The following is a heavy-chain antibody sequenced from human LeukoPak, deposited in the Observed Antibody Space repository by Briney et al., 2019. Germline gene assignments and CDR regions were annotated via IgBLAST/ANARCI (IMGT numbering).Heavy chain of an antibody. J-gene: IGHJ4*02. V-gene: IGHV3-30*18. Sequence: GGSLRLSCAASGFTFSSYGMHWVRQAPGKGLEWVAVISYDGSNKYYADPVKGRFTISRDNSKNTLYLQMNSLRAEDTAVYYCAKIGANVGFWGQGTLVTVSS. CDR1: GFTFSSYG. D-gene: IGHD4/OR15-4a*01. CDR2: ISYDGSNK. CDR3: AKIGANVGF.